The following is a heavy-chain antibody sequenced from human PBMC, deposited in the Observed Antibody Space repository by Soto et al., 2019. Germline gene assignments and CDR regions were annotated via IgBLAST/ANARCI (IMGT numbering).Heavy chain of an antibody. Sequence: SETLSLTCTVSGGSISSYYWSWIRQPPGKGLEWIGYIYYSGSTNYNPSLKSRVTISVDTSKNQFSLKLSSVTAADTAVYYCARLRFLEWLFLDPWGQGTLVTVSS. V-gene: IGHV4-59*01. J-gene: IGHJ5*02. D-gene: IGHD3-3*01. CDR2: IYYSGST. CDR1: GGSISSYY. CDR3: ARLRFLEWLFLDP.